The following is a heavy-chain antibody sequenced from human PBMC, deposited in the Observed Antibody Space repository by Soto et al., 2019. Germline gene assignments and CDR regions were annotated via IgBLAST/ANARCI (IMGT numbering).Heavy chain of an antibody. Sequence: SGKVSCKASGGTFSSYAISWVRQAPGQGLEWMGGIIPIFGTANYAQKFQGRVTITADESTSTAYMELSSLRSEDTTVYYSARDDLGLGYFDYWGQGTLVTVSS. CDR2: IIPIFGTA. CDR1: GGTFSSYA. V-gene: IGHV1-69*13. CDR3: ARDDLGLGYFDY. J-gene: IGHJ4*02.